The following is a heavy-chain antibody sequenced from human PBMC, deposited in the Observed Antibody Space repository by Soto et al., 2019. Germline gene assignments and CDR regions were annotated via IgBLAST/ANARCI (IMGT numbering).Heavy chain of an antibody. V-gene: IGHV4-39*01. CDR2: IYYSGST. Sequence: SETLSLTCTVSGGSISSSSYYWGWIRQPPGKGLEWIGSIYYSGSTYYNPSLKSRVTISVDTSKNQFSLKLSSVTAADTAVYYCARQADGYNSWWFDPWGQGNLVTVSS. CDR3: ARQADGYNSWWFDP. D-gene: IGHD5-18*01. J-gene: IGHJ5*02. CDR1: GGSISSSSYY.